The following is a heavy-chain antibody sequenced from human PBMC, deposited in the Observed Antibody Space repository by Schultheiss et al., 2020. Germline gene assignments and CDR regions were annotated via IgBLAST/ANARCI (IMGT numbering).Heavy chain of an antibody. CDR1: GFTFSSYS. CDR2: ISSSSSYI. Sequence: GESLKISCAASGFTFSSYSMNWVRQAPGKGLEWVSSISSSSSYIYYADSVKGRFTISRDNAKNSLYLQMNSLRAEDTAVYYCARDFPGIAKNFDYWGQGTLVTVSS. J-gene: IGHJ4*02. D-gene: IGHD6-13*01. CDR3: ARDFPGIAKNFDY. V-gene: IGHV3-21*01.